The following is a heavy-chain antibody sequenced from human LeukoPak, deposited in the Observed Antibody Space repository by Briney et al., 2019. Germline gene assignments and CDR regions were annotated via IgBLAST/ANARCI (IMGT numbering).Heavy chain of an antibody. Sequence: KPSETLSLTCTVSGGSISSYYWTWIRQPPGKGLEWIGYIYYSGSTNYNPSLKSRVTISVDTSKNQFSLKLSSVTAADTAVYYCARLAHYNPYYMDVWGKGTTVTVSS. CDR2: IYYSGST. CDR1: GGSISSYY. D-gene: IGHD5-24*01. J-gene: IGHJ6*03. V-gene: IGHV4-59*08. CDR3: ARLAHYNPYYMDV.